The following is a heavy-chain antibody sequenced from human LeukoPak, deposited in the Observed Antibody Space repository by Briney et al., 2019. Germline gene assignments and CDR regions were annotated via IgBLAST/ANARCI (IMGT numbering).Heavy chain of an antibody. D-gene: IGHD2-8*02. CDR1: GYRFTSHH. V-gene: IGHV1-46*01. Sequence: GASVKVSCKASGYRFTSHHMHWVRQAPEQGLEWMGIISPSGGSTSSAQKFQGRVTMTRDTSTSTLYMELSSLRSEDTAVYYCARSGHPRDGLDIWGQGTMVTVSS. CDR3: ARSGHPRDGLDI. CDR2: ISPSGGST. J-gene: IGHJ3*02.